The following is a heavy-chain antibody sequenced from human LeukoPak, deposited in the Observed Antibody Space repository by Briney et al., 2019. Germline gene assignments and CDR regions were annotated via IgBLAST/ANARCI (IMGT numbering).Heavy chain of an antibody. CDR3: ARDANSFPGIAVAGKVIGYYFDY. Sequence: ASVKVSCKASGYTFTSYGIIWVRQAPGQGLEWMGWISAYNGNTNYAQKLQGRVTMTTDTSTSTAYMELRSLRSDDTAVYYCARDANSFPGIAVAGKVIGYYFDYWGQGTLVTVSS. J-gene: IGHJ4*02. CDR2: ISAYNGNT. CDR1: GYTFTSYG. V-gene: IGHV1-18*01. D-gene: IGHD6-19*01.